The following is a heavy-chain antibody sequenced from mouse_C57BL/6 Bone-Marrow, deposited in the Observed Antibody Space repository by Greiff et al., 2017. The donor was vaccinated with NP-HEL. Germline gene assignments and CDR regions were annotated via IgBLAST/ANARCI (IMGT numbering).Heavy chain of an antibody. J-gene: IGHJ2*01. Sequence: VQLQQPGAELVKPGASVKLSCKASGYTFTSYWMHWVKQRPGQGLEWIGMIHPNSGSTNYNEKFKSKATLTVDKSSSTAYMQLSSLTSEDSAVYYCARTSDGYYTFFDYWGQGTTLTVSP. CDR3: ARTSDGYYTFFDY. D-gene: IGHD2-3*01. V-gene: IGHV1-64*01. CDR2: IHPNSGST. CDR1: GYTFTSYW.